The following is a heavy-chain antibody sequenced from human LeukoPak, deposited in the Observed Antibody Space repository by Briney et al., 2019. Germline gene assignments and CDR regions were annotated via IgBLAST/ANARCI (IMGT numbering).Heavy chain of an antibody. CDR3: AKDRSPTGSYYGMDV. D-gene: IGHD1-1*01. V-gene: IGHV3-30*18. CDR1: GFTFSYYA. Sequence: GGSLRLSCAASGFTFSYYAMGWVRQAPGKGLEWVAFISNDGSKKFYIDSVKGRFTVSSDKSTDTLYLQMNSLRPEDTAVYYCAKDRSPTGSYYGMDVWGQGTTVIVSS. CDR2: ISNDGSKK. J-gene: IGHJ6*02.